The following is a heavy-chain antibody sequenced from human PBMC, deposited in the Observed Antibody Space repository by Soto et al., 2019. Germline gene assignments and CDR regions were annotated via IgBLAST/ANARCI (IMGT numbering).Heavy chain of an antibody. V-gene: IGHV1-2*04. CDR2: INPNSGGT. Sequence: ASVKVSCKASGYTFTVYYMHGVLQSPGQGLEWMGCINPNSGGTNYAQKFQGWVTMTRDTSISTAYMELSRLRSDDTAVYYCARDSPYYYYGMDVWGQGTTVTVSS. CDR1: GYTFTVYY. J-gene: IGHJ6*02. CDR3: ARDSPYYYYGMDV.